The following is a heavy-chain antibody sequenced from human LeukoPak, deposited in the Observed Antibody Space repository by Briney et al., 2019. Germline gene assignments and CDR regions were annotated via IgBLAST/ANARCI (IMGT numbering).Heavy chain of an antibody. CDR3: ARQRTSGSASNLRVAQIDS. CDR2: IYYSGST. J-gene: IGHJ4*02. D-gene: IGHD3-3*01. CDR1: GGSISSSSHY. V-gene: IGHV4-39*01. Sequence: SETLSLTCTVPGGSISSSSHYWAWIRQSPGTGLEWIVSIYYSGSTYYNPSLKSRATISVNTSKNQISLKVSSVTAADSALYFCARQRTSGSASNLRVAQIDSWGQGTLVTVSS.